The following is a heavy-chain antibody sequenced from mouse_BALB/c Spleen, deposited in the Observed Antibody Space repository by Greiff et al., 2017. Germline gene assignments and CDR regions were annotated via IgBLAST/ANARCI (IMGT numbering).Heavy chain of an antibody. CDR3: ARGVYFDY. Sequence: DVKLVESGGGLVQPGGSRKLSCAASGFTFSSFGMHWVRQAPEKGLEWVAYISSGSSTIYYADTVKGRFTISRDNPKNTLFLQMTSLRSEDTAMYYCARGVYFDYWGQGTTLTVSS. V-gene: IGHV5-17*02. CDR2: ISSGSSTI. CDR1: GFTFSSFG. J-gene: IGHJ2*01.